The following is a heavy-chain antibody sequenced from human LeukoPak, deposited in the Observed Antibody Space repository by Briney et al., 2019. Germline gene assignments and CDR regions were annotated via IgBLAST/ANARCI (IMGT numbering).Heavy chain of an antibody. J-gene: IGHJ4*02. CDR3: ARDRISDY. CDR1: GFTFSGDS. Sequence: GGSLRVSRAASGFTFSGDSMNWVRQAPGKGLEWVSSISSSSSYIYYADSVKGRFTISRDKAKNSQYLQMNSRRAEVTVVYYCARDRISDYWGQGTLVTVSS. V-gene: IGHV3-21*01. CDR2: ISSSSSYI. D-gene: IGHD3-10*01.